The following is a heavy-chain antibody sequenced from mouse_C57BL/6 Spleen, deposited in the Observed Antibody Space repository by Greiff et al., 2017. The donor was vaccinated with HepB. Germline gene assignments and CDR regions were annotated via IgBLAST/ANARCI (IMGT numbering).Heavy chain of an antibody. V-gene: IGHV2-2*01. CDR1: GFSLTSYG. CDR2: IWSGGST. J-gene: IGHJ1*03. CDR3: ARSSTVVAPYHWYFDV. Sequence: VKLVESGPGLVQPSQSLSITCTVSGFSLTSYGVHWVRQSPGKGLEWLGVIWSGGSTDYNAAFISRLSISKDNSKSQVFFKMNSLQADDTAIYYCARSSTVVAPYHWYFDVWGTGTTVTVSS. D-gene: IGHD1-1*01.